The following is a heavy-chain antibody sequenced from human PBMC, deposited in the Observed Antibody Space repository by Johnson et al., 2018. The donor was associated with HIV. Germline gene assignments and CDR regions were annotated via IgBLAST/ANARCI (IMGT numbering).Heavy chain of an antibody. D-gene: IGHD3-10*01. CDR3: AREGFWGSGSYYNPDAFDF. J-gene: IGHJ3*01. Sequence: VQLVESGGGLIQPGGSLRLSCAASGFTVSSNYMSWVRQAPGKGLEWVSGIKWSGGSTGYADSVKARFMIYRDNAKNSLYLQMNSLRAEDTAVYYCAREGFWGSGSYYNPDAFDFWGQGTMVTVSS. V-gene: IGHV3-66*03. CDR2: IKWSGGST. CDR1: GFTVSSNY.